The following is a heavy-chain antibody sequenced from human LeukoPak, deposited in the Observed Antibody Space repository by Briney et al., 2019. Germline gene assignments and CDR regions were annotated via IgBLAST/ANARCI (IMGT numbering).Heavy chain of an antibody. J-gene: IGHJ5*02. Sequence: SVKVSCKASGGTFSSYAISWVRQAPGQGLEWMGRIIPIPGIANYAQKFQGRVTITADKSTSTAYMELSSLRSEDTAVYYCARELVVVPAAIPFDPWGQGTLVTVSS. V-gene: IGHV1-69*04. D-gene: IGHD2-2*01. CDR3: ARELVVVPAAIPFDP. CDR1: GGTFSSYA. CDR2: IIPIPGIA.